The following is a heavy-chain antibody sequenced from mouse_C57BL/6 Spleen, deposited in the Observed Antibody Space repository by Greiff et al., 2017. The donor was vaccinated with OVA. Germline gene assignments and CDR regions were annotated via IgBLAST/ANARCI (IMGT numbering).Heavy chain of an antibody. V-gene: IGHV1-85*01. CDR3: ARGDITTVVATPFAY. CDR1: GYTFTSYD. CDR2: IYPRDGST. Sequence: QVQLQQSGPELVKPGASVKLSCKASGYTFTSYDINWVKQRPGQGLEWIGWIYPRDGSTKYNEKFKGKATLTVDTSSSTAYMELHSLTFEDSAVYFCARGDITTVVATPFAYWGQGTLVTVSA. J-gene: IGHJ3*01. D-gene: IGHD1-1*01.